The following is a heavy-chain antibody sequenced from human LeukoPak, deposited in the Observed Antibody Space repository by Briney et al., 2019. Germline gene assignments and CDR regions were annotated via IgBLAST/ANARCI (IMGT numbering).Heavy chain of an antibody. D-gene: IGHD3-22*01. Sequence: GGSLRLSCAASGFTFSSYEMNWVRQAPGRGLEWVSYISSSSSTIYYADSVKGRFTISRDNAKNSLYLQMNSLRDEDTAVYYCAREYGYYYDSSGYYPLDYWGQGTLVTVSS. V-gene: IGHV3-48*02. CDR1: GFTFSSYE. CDR3: AREYGYYYDSSGYYPLDY. J-gene: IGHJ4*02. CDR2: ISSSSSTI.